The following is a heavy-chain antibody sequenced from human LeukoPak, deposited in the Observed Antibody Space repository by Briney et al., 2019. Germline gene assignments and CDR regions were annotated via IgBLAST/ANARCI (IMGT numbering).Heavy chain of an antibody. D-gene: IGHD6-13*01. Sequence: SETLSLTCTVSGGSISSYYWSWIRQPAGKGLEWIGRIYTSGSTNYNPSLKSRVTMSADTSKNQFSLKLSSVTAADTAVYYCAGAGGEQQLEYYYYYYYMDVWGKGTTVTVSS. V-gene: IGHV4-4*07. J-gene: IGHJ6*03. CDR2: IYTSGST. CDR3: AGAGGEQQLEYYYYYYYMDV. CDR1: GGSISSYY.